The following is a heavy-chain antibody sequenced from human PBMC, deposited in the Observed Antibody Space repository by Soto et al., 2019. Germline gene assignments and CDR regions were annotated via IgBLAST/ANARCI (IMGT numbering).Heavy chain of an antibody. CDR2: IYYSGST. D-gene: IGHD3-10*01. V-gene: IGHV4-39*01. CDR1: GGSISSSSYY. Sequence: SETLSLTCTVSGGSISSSSYYWGWIRQPPGKGLEWIGSIYYSGSTYYNPSLKSRVTISVDTSKNQFSLKLSSVTAADTAVYYCARQYGSGSYYIYYYGMDVWGQGTTVTVS. J-gene: IGHJ6*02. CDR3: ARQYGSGSYYIYYYGMDV.